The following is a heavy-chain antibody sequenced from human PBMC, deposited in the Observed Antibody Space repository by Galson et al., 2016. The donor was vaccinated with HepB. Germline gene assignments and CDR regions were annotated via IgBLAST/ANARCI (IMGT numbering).Heavy chain of an antibody. CDR1: SFSINSGGYY. CDR2: IYYSGRT. J-gene: IGHJ6*03. CDR3: ARDGGGTPGYYYYYMDV. V-gene: IGHV4-31*03. D-gene: IGHD3-16*01. Sequence: TLSLTCTVSSFSINSGGYYWTWIRQQPGKGLEWIGDIYYSGRTDYNPSLESRVTISIDTSKNYFSLRLTSVTAADTAVCYCARDGGGTPGYYYYYMDVWGKGTTVAVSS.